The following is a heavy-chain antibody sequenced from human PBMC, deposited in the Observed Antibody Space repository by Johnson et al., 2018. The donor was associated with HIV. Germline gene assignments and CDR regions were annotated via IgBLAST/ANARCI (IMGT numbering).Heavy chain of an antibody. Sequence: MLLVESGGGVVQPGGSLRLSCAASEFTFSYYWMTWVRQAPGKGLEWVANIKQDGSEKYYVDSVKGRFTISRDNAKNSLYLQMNSLRAEDTAVYYCARATVESAFDIWGQGTMVTVSS. CDR1: EFTFSYYW. CDR2: IKQDGSEK. V-gene: IGHV3-7*02. CDR3: ARATVESAFDI. J-gene: IGHJ3*02. D-gene: IGHD4-23*01.